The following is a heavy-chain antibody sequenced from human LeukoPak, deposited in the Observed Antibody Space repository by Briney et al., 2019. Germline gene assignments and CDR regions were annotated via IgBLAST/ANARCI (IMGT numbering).Heavy chain of an antibody. D-gene: IGHD6-19*01. Sequence: SETLSLTCTVSGGSISSYYWSWIRQPPGKGLEWIGYIYYSGSTNYNPSLKSRVTISVDTSKNQFSLKLSSVTAADTAVYYCATGLMYSSGYYYFDYWGQGTLVTVSS. CDR1: GGSISSYY. CDR3: ATGLMYSSGYYYFDY. V-gene: IGHV4-59*01. CDR2: IYYSGST. J-gene: IGHJ4*02.